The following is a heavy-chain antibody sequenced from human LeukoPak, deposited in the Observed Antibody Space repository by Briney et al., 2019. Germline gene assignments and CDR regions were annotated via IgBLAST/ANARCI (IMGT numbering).Heavy chain of an antibody. D-gene: IGHD3-22*01. CDR3: TRYDSDTAMLDY. V-gene: IGHV4-61*02. J-gene: IGHJ4*02. CDR1: GDSISSGDYY. CDR2: ISSSGST. Sequence: SETLSPTCTVSGDSISSGDYYWSWIRQPAGKGLEWIGRISSSGSTNYNPSLKSRVTISVDTSKNQFSLKLSSVTAADTAVYYCTRYDSDTAMLDYWGQGTLVTVSS.